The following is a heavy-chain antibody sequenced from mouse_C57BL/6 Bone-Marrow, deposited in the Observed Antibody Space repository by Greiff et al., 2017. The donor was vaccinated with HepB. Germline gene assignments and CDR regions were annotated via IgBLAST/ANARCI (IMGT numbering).Heavy chain of an antibody. D-gene: IGHD1-1*01. CDR3: ARWLLLRWDWYFDV. Sequence: QVQLQQSGPELVKPGASVKISCKASGYAFSSSWMNWVKQRPGKGLEWIGRIYPGDGDTNYNGKFKGKATLTADKSSSTAYMQLSSLTSEDSAVYFCARWLLLRWDWYFDVWGTGTTVTVSS. CDR2: IYPGDGDT. V-gene: IGHV1-82*01. J-gene: IGHJ1*03. CDR1: GYAFSSSW.